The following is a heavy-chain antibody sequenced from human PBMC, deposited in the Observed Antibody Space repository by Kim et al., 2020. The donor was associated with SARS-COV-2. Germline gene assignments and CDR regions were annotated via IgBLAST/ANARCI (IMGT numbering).Heavy chain of an antibody. J-gene: IGHJ6*02. CDR2: IWYDGSNK. V-gene: IGHV3-33*01. CDR3: AREGIAAAGTGGGMDV. CDR1: GFTFSSYG. D-gene: IGHD6-13*01. Sequence: GGSLRLSCAASGFTFSSYGMHWVRQAPGKGLEWVAVIWYDGSNKYYADSVKGRFTISRDNSKNTLYLQMNSLRAEDTAVYYCAREGIAAAGTGGGMDVWGQGTTVTVYS.